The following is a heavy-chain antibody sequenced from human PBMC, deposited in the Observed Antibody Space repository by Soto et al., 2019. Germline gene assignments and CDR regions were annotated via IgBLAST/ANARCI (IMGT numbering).Heavy chain of an antibody. D-gene: IGHD5-12*01. CDR3: TKDSIDGYNYPWY. Sequence: SLRLSCAASGFTFDDYAMHWVRQVPGKGLEWVSGINWNSGSIGYGDSVKGRFAISRDNAKNSLHLQMNNLSAEDTAIYYCTKDSIDGYNYPWYWGQGTLVTVSS. CDR2: INWNSGSI. V-gene: IGHV3-9*01. CDR1: GFTFDDYA. J-gene: IGHJ4*02.